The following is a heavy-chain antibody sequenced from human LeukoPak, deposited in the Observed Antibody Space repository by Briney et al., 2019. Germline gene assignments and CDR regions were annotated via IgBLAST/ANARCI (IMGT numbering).Heavy chain of an antibody. Sequence: PSETLSLTCAVYGGSFSGYFWSWIRQPPGKGLEWIGDINHNGGTNYNPSLESRVTISVDTSKSQFSLKLSSVTAADTAVYYCATRKDSGSYFLYYYMDVWGKGTTVTISS. CDR2: INHNGGT. V-gene: IGHV4-34*01. D-gene: IGHD1-26*01. CDR3: ATRKDSGSYFLYYYMDV. J-gene: IGHJ6*03. CDR1: GGSFSGYF.